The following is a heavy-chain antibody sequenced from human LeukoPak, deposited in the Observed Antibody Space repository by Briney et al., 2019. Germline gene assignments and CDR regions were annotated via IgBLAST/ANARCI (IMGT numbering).Heavy chain of an antibody. CDR1: RFTFDDYG. J-gene: IGHJ5*02. CDR2: INWNGGST. Sequence: PGGSLRLSCAASRFTFDDYGMSWVRQAPGKGLEWVSGINWNGGSTGYADSVKGRFTISRDNAKNSLYLQMNSLRAEDTALYYCARDRSDFWSGYFIDPWGQGTLVTVSS. V-gene: IGHV3-20*04. CDR3: ARDRSDFWSGYFIDP. D-gene: IGHD3-3*01.